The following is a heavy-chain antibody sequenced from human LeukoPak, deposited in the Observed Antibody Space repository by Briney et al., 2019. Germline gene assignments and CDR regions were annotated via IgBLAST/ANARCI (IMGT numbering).Heavy chain of an antibody. CDR3: ARGGGGFDY. CDR2: TYYRSKWYN. J-gene: IGHJ4*02. Sequence: SQTLSLTCAISGDSVSSNSAAWNWIRQSPSRGLEWLGRTYYRSKWYNDYAVSVNSRITINPDTSKNQFSLQLNSATPGYTGVFYFARGGGGFDYWGQGTLVTVSS. D-gene: IGHD3-16*01. CDR1: GDSVSSNSAA. V-gene: IGHV6-1*01.